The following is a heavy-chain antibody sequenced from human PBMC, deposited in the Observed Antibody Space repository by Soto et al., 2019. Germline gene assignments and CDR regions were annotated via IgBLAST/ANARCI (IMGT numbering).Heavy chain of an antibody. CDR3: ARGLQWLVLYFDS. Sequence: RASVKVSCEASGYTFTGYYMHWVRQAPGQGLEWMGWINPNSGGTNYAQKFQGRVTMTRDTSISTAYMELSRLRSDDTAVYYCARGLQWLVLYFDSWDKVTMVXVS. V-gene: IGHV1-2*02. CDR1: GYTFTGYY. CDR2: INPNSGGT. D-gene: IGHD6-19*01. J-gene: IGHJ4*02.